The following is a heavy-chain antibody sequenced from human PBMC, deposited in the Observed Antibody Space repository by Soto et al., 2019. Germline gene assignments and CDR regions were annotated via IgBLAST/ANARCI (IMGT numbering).Heavy chain of an antibody. CDR2: INHSGST. V-gene: IGHV4-34*01. CDR1: GGSISGYY. CDR3: ARESSSWSLGGSYRSASLIDY. D-gene: IGHD6-13*01. J-gene: IGHJ4*02. Sequence: SETLSLTCAVYGGSISGYYWSWIRQTPGKGLEWIGEINHSGSTNYNPSLKSRVTISVDTSKNQFSLKLSSVTAADTAVYYCARESSSWSLGGSYRSASLIDYWGQGTLVTVSS.